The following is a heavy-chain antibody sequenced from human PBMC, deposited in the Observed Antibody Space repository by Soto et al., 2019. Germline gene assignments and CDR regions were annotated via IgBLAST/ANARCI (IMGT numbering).Heavy chain of an antibody. CDR3: ARERTFTMVRGFDY. J-gene: IGHJ4*02. CDR1: GFTFSSYA. CDR2: ISYDGSNK. Sequence: QVQLVESGGGVVQPGRSLRLSCAASGFTFSSYAMHWVRPAPGKALEWVAVISYDGSNKYYADSVKGRFTISRDNSKITLYLQMHSLRAQDTAVYYCARERTFTMVRGFDYWGQGTLVTVSS. D-gene: IGHD3-10*01. V-gene: IGHV3-30-3*01.